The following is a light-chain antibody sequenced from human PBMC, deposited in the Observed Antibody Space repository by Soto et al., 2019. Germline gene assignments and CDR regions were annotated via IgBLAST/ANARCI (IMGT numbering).Light chain of an antibody. CDR1: SSDVGGYNY. V-gene: IGLV2-11*01. CDR2: DVG. CDR3: CSYAGGYSWV. Sequence: QSALTQPRSVSGSPGQSVTISCTGTSSDVGGYNYVSWYQQHPGEAPKLMIYDVGKRPSGVPDRFSGAKSGNTASLTISGLQAEDEADYYCCSYAGGYSWVFGGGTKLTVL. J-gene: IGLJ3*02.